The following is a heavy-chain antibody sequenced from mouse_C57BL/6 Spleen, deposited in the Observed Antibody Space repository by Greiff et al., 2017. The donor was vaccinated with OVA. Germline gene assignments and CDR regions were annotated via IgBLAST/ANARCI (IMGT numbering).Heavy chain of an antibody. V-gene: IGHV5-6*01. CDR2: ISSGGSYT. J-gene: IGHJ4*01. Sequence: EVKLVESGGDLVKPGGSLKLSCAASGFTFSSYGMSWVRQTPDKRLEWVASISSGGSYTYYPDSVKGRFTISRDNAKNTLYLQMSSLKSEDTAMYYCARQVRGMDYWGQGTSVTVSS. D-gene: IGHD2-13*01. CDR3: ARQVRGMDY. CDR1: GFTFSSYG.